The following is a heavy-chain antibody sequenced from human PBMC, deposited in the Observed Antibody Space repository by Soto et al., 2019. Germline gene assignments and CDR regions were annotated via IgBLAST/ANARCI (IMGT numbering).Heavy chain of an antibody. CDR3: ARSVAVAGLDY. Sequence: PGGSLRLSCAASGFTLSSYSMHWVRQAPGKGLEWVGVISYDGNKKYYRDSVKGRFSISRDTSSNTVHLQMNSLRPEDTAVYYCARSVAVAGLDYWGQGSLVTVSS. CDR1: GFTLSSYS. D-gene: IGHD6-19*01. J-gene: IGHJ4*02. CDR2: ISYDGNKK. V-gene: IGHV3-30-3*01.